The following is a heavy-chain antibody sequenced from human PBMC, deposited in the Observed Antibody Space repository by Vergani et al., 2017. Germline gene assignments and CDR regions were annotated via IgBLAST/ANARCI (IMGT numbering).Heavy chain of an antibody. CDR1: GGSFSGYY. J-gene: IGHJ4*02. D-gene: IGHD2-2*01. CDR3: ARGRGYCSSTSCYQDY. V-gene: IGHV4-34*01. CDR2: INHSGST. Sequence: QVQLQQWGARLLKPSETLSLTCAVYGGSFSGYYWSWIRQPPGKGLEWMWEINHSGSTNYNPSLKSRVTISVDTSKNQFSLKLSSVTGADTAVYYCARGRGYCSSTSCYQDYWGQGTLVTVSS.